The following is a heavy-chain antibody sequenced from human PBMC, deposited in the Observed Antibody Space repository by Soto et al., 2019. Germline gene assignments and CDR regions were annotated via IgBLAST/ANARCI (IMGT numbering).Heavy chain of an antibody. CDR1: GGSMTSSNW. V-gene: IGHV4-4*02. CDR3: ARSEATGLDY. CDR2: AHHSGRT. D-gene: IGHD1-26*01. J-gene: IGHJ4*02. Sequence: SETLSLTCTVPGGSMTSSNWWNWVRQSPGKGLGWIGEAHHSGRTNYNPSLKSRVTISVDKSKNHFSLKLSSVTAADTAVYYCARSEATGLDYWGQGALVTVSS.